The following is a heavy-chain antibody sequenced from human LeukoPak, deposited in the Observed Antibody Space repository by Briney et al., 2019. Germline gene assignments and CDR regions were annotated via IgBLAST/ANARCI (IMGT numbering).Heavy chain of an antibody. V-gene: IGHV3-21*01. CDR3: AKDPRMGYFDY. CDR2: ISSSSSYI. CDR1: GFTFSSYS. Sequence: NPGGSLRLSCAASGFTFSSYSMNWVRQAPGKGLEWVSSISSSSSYIYYADSVKGRFTISRDNSKNALYLQMNSLRAEDTAVYYCAKDPRMGYFDYWGQGTLVTVSS. D-gene: IGHD2-15*01. J-gene: IGHJ4*02.